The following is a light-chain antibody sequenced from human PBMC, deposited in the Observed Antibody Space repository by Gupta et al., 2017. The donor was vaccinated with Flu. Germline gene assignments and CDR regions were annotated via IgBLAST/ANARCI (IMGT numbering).Light chain of an antibody. Sequence: QSVLTQPRSASAAAGPRVAISCSGSNSNIENNAVNWYQQLPGKAPKLLIYYDDFLPSGVTGRFSGSKSGASASLTISGLQADDEADYYCAAEDDSQNGVVFGGGTRLTVL. V-gene: IGLV1-36*01. CDR2: YDD. CDR1: NSNIENNA. J-gene: IGLJ2*01. CDR3: AAEDDSQNGVV.